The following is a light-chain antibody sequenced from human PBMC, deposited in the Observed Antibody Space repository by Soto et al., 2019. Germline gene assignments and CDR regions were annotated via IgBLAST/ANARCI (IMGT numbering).Light chain of an antibody. CDR3: QQYYSFPYT. CDR2: ATS. V-gene: IGKV1D-8*01. Sequence: IWMTQSPSLLCASSGDRVNISCRTSQAISSHLAWYQQKPGKAPNLLIFATSTLHSGVPSRFSGSGFGTDFTLSISGLQSEDFATYYCQQYYSFPYTFGRGTKVDIK. J-gene: IGKJ2*01. CDR1: QAISSH.